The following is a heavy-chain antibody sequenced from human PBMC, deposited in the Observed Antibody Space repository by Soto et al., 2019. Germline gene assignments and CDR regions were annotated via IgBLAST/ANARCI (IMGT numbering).Heavy chain of an antibody. J-gene: IGHJ3*02. Sequence: SVKVSCKASGYTFASYGFSWVRQAPGQGLEWMGGIIPIFGTANYAQKFQGRVTITADKSTSTAYMELSSLRSEDTAVYYCARVTAVAGLKGAFDIWGQGTMVTVSS. D-gene: IGHD6-19*01. CDR2: IIPIFGTA. CDR1: GYTFASYG. V-gene: IGHV1-69*06. CDR3: ARVTAVAGLKGAFDI.